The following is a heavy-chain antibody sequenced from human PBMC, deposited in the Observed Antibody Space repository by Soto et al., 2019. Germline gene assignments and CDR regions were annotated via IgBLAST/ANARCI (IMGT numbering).Heavy chain of an antibody. V-gene: IGHV3-30*04. D-gene: IGHD3-10*01. Sequence: QVQVVESGGGVVQPGRSLRLSCAASGFTFRSYAIHWVRQAPGKGLEWVAVISRDGSNKYYVDSVKGRFTISRDNSKDTVYLQMNSLRDEDSAMFYCARSRSGAVADSFDFWGQGTLVTFSS. CDR3: ARSRSGAVADSFDF. CDR1: GFTFRSYA. J-gene: IGHJ4*02. CDR2: ISRDGSNK.